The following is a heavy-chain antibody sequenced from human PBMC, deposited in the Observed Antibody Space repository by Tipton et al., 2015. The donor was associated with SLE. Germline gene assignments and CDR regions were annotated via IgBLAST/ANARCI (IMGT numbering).Heavy chain of an antibody. CDR1: GYTLTELS. CDR2: FDPEDGET. V-gene: IGHV1-24*01. Sequence: QVQLVQSGAEVKKPGASVKVSCKVSGYTLTELSMHWVRQAPGKGLEWMGGFDPEDGETIYAQKFQGRVTMTEDTSTDTAYMELSSLRSEDTAVYYCATGRYCSGGSCSPYYYYGMDVWGQGTTVTVSS. J-gene: IGHJ6*02. CDR3: ATGRYCSGGSCSPYYYYGMDV. D-gene: IGHD2-15*01.